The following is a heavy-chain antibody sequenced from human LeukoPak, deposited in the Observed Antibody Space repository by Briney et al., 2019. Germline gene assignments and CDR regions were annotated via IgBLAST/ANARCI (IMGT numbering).Heavy chain of an antibody. J-gene: IGHJ3*01. CDR3: ARGKPGWGAFDV. Sequence: ASVKVSCKASGYRVSSFAIIWVRQAPGQGLECLGWIAANNDHTHYALNVQGRVTMTTDTSTDTAYMELRNLRSDDTAVYFCARGKPGWGAFDVWGQGTVVTVSS. V-gene: IGHV1-18*01. CDR2: IAANNDHT. D-gene: IGHD1-14*01. CDR1: GYRVSSFA.